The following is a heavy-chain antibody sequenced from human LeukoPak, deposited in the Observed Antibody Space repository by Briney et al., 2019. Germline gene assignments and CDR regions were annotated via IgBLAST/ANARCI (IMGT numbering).Heavy chain of an antibody. CDR1: GGTFSSYA. Sequence: ASVKVSCKASGGTFSSYAISWVRQAPGQGLEWMGGIIPIFGTANYAQKFQGRVTITADESTSTAYMELSSLRSEDTAVYYCARVGCSSTSCYGEFDYWGQGALSPSPQ. CDR3: ARVGCSSTSCYGEFDY. D-gene: IGHD2-2*01. V-gene: IGHV1-69*01. J-gene: IGHJ4*02. CDR2: IIPIFGTA.